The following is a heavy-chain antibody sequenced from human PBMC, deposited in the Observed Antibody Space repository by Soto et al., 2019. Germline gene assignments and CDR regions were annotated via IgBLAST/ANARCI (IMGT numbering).Heavy chain of an antibody. CDR2: LSGSGELT. J-gene: IGHJ4*02. V-gene: IGHV3-23*01. Sequence: EVQLLESGGDLVQPGGSLRLACAASGFTFRGDAMSWVRQAPGKGLEWVSSLSGSGELTHYAESVKGRFTISRDNSKNTLYLQMESLRAEDTALYYCARSEMTYNWNDWGQGTLVTVSA. D-gene: IGHD1-1*01. CDR3: ARSEMTYNWND. CDR1: GFTFRGDA.